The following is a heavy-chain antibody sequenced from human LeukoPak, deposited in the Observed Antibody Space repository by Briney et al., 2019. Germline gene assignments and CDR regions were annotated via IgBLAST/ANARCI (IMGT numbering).Heavy chain of an antibody. D-gene: IGHD6-13*01. CDR1: GFTFSSYE. Sequence: GGSLRLSCAASGFTFSSYEMIWVRQAPGKGLEWVSYISSGGTTIYYADSVKGRFTISRDNAKNSLYLQMNSLRAEDTAVYYCAIGLFEEQQPYWGQGTLVTVSS. V-gene: IGHV3-48*03. CDR2: ISSGGTTI. CDR3: AIGLFEEQQPY. J-gene: IGHJ4*02.